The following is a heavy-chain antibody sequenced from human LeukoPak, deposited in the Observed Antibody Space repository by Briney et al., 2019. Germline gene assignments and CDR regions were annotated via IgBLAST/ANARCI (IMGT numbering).Heavy chain of an antibody. V-gene: IGHV6-1*01. D-gene: IGHD5-24*01. CDR2: TYYRSKWYN. J-gene: IGHJ3*01. CDR1: GDSVASNSTA. CDR3: ARGGQGDGYSADEAFDF. Sequence: SQTLSLTCVISGDSVASNSTACNWIRQSPSRGLEWLGSTYYRSKWYNDYAVSVKSRITINPDTSKNQFSLQLNSVTPEDTAVYYCARGGQGDGYSADEAFDFWGQGTMVTVSS.